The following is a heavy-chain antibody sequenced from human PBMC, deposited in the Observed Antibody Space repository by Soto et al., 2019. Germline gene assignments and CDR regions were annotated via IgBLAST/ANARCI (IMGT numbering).Heavy chain of an antibody. CDR3: ARLTTVTMVHLHQPSDY. CDR1: GYTFTIYA. CDR2: INAGNGNT. J-gene: IGHJ4*02. D-gene: IGHD4-17*01. Sequence: GASVTVSCKASGYTFTIYAMHWVRQAPGQRLEWMGWINAGNGNTKYSQKFQGRVTITRDTSASTAYMELSSLRSEDTAVYYCARLTTVTMVHLHQPSDYWGQGTLVTVSS. V-gene: IGHV1-3*01.